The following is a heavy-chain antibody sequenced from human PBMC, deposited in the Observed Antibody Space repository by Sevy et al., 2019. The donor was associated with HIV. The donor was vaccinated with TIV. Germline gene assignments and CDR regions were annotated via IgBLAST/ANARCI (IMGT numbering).Heavy chain of an antibody. CDR3: ARGRNVLRFLEWLAVVY. Sequence: GGSLRLSCAASGFTFSDYYMSWIRQAPGKGLEWVSYISSSGSTIYYADSVKDRFTISRDNAKNSLYLQMNSLRAEDTDVYYCARGRNVLRFLEWLAVVYWGQGTLVTVSS. CDR1: GFTFSDYY. V-gene: IGHV3-11*01. J-gene: IGHJ4*02. CDR2: ISSSGSTI. D-gene: IGHD3-3*01.